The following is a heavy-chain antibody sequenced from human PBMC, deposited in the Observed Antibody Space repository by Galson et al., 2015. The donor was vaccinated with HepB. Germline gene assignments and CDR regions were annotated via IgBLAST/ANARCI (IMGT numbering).Heavy chain of an antibody. Sequence: SLRLSCAASGFTFSSYSMNWVRQAPGKGLEWVSYISGDSSTIYYADSVKGRFTISRDNAKNSLYLQMNSLRAEDTAVYYCARVGVGCSSTSCYTPQYYFDYWGQGTLVTVSS. J-gene: IGHJ4*02. CDR1: GFTFSSYS. V-gene: IGHV3-48*01. CDR2: ISGDSSTI. CDR3: ARVGVGCSSTSCYTPQYYFDY. D-gene: IGHD2-2*01.